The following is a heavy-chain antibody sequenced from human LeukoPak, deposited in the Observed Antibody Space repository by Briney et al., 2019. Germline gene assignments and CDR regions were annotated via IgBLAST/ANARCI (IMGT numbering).Heavy chain of an antibody. CDR1: GFTFSSYW. CDR2: IKQDGSEK. V-gene: IGHV3-7*01. Sequence: GESLRLSCAASGFTFSSYWMSWVRQAPGKGLEWVANIKQDGSEKYYVDSVKGRFTISRDNAKNSLYLQMNSLRAEDTAVYYCARDSGYYDSRGAFDIWGQGTMVTVSS. J-gene: IGHJ3*02. D-gene: IGHD3-22*01. CDR3: ARDSGYYDSRGAFDI.